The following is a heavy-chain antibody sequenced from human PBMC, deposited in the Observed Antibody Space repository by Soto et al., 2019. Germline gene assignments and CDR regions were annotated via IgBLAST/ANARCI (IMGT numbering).Heavy chain of an antibody. V-gene: IGHV3-30-3*01. CDR2: ISYDGSNK. J-gene: IGHJ4*02. CDR1: GFTFSRYA. D-gene: IGHD3-22*01. Sequence: QVQLVESGGGVVQPGRSLRLSCAASGFTFSRYAMHWVRQAPGKGLEWVAVISYDGSNKYYADSVKGRFTISRDNSKNTLYLQMNSLRAEDTAVYYCARDWKGSSVITMIVVVSAYFDYWGQGTLVTVSS. CDR3: ARDWKGSSVITMIVVVSAYFDY.